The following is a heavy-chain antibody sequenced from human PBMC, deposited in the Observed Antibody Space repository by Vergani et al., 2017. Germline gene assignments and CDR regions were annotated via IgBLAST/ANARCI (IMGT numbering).Heavy chain of an antibody. D-gene: IGHD2-2*02. CDR1: GFTFSSYA. Sequence: QVQLVESGGGVVQPGRSLRLSCAASGFTFSSYAMHWVRQAPGKGLEWVAVISYDGSNKYYADSVKGRFTISRDKSKNTLYLQMNSLRAEDTAVYYCARLAGYCSSTSCYTGIVDYWGQGTLVTVSS. CDR2: ISYDGSNK. J-gene: IGHJ4*02. CDR3: ARLAGYCSSTSCYTGIVDY. V-gene: IGHV3-30-3*01.